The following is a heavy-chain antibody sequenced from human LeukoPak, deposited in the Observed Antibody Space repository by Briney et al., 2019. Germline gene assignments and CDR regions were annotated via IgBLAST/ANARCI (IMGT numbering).Heavy chain of an antibody. CDR3: ARDPRITIFGVVQNWFDP. CDR1: GGTFSSYA. CDR2: IIPILGIA. D-gene: IGHD3-3*01. J-gene: IGHJ5*02. Sequence: ASVKVSCKASGGTFSSYAISWVRQAPGQGLGWMGRIIPILGIANYAQKFQGRVTITADKSTSTAYMELSSLRSEDTAVYYCARDPRITIFGVVQNWFDPWGQGTLVTASS. V-gene: IGHV1-69*04.